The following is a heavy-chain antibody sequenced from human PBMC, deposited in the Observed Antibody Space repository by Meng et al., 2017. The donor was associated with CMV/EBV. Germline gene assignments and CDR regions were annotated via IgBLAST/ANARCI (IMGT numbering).Heavy chain of an antibody. CDR1: GFTFSTYA. Sequence: GESLKISCAASGFTFSTYAMHWVRQAPGKGLEYVSAISSSGGSTYYADSVKGRFTISRDNSKNTLFLQMGSLRDEDMAVYYRARRHCSGTPCQTAFDLWGQGTMVTVSS. CDR3: ARRHCSGTPCQTAFDL. J-gene: IGHJ3*01. V-gene: IGHV3-64*02. CDR2: ISSSGGST. D-gene: IGHD2-2*01.